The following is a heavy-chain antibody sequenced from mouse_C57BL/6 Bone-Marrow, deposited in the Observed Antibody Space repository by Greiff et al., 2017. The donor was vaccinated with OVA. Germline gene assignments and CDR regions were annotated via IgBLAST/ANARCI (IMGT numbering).Heavy chain of an antibody. D-gene: IGHD2-2*01. J-gene: IGHJ3*01. CDR1: GYTFTDYY. CDR3: AYGYDVAWFAY. CDR2: INPNNGGT. Sequence: VQLQQSGPELVKPGASVKISCKASGYTFTDYYMNWVKQSHGKSLEWIGDINPNNGGTSYNQKFKGKATLTVDKSSSTAYMELRSLTSEDSAVYYCAYGYDVAWFAYWGQGTLVTVSA. V-gene: IGHV1-26*01.